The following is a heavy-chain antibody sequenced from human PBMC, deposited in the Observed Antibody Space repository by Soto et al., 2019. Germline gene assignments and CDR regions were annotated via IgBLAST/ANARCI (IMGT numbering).Heavy chain of an antibody. J-gene: IGHJ6*02. CDR3: AKDQFPAAVAGNYYYGMDV. V-gene: IGHV3-23*01. Sequence: EVQLLESGGGLVQPGGSLRLSCAASGFTFSSYAMSWVRQAPGKGLEWVSAISGSGGSTYYADSVKGRFTISRDNSKNTLYLQMNSLRAEDTAVYYCAKDQFPAAVAGNYYYGMDVWGQGTTVTVSS. D-gene: IGHD6-19*01. CDR1: GFTFSSYA. CDR2: ISGSGGST.